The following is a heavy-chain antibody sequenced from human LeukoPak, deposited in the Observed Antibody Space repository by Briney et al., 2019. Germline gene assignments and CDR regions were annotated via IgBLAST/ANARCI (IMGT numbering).Heavy chain of an antibody. V-gene: IGHV4-59*12. Sequence: PSETLSLTCTVSGGSISSYYWSWIRQPPGKGLEWIGETYHSGSTNYNPSLKSRVTISVDKSKNQFSLKLSSVTAADTAMYYCARGGTGYIDYWGQGTLVTVSS. CDR1: GGSISSYY. D-gene: IGHD6-25*01. CDR2: TYHSGST. J-gene: IGHJ4*02. CDR3: ARGGTGYIDY.